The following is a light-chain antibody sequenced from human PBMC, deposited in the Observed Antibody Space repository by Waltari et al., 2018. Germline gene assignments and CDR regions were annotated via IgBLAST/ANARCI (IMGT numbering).Light chain of an antibody. CDR1: SSNIGHNT. J-gene: IGLJ2*01. V-gene: IGLV1-44*01. CDR2: RNN. Sequence: QSVLTQPPSASGTPGQRVIISCSGSSSNIGHNTVSWYKQFAGTAPKLLIYRNNQRPSGVPDRISGSQSGTSASLAISGLQSDDEADYYCAAWDDSLTWVLGGGTKLTVL. CDR3: AAWDDSLTWV.